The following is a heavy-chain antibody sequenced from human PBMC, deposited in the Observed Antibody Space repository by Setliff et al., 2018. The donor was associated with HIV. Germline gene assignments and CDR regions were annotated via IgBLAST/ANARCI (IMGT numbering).Heavy chain of an antibody. V-gene: IGHV3-23*01. CDR3: AKAGDYYDRTTFDS. J-gene: IGHJ4*02. Sequence: GESLKISCAASGFTFSRYAMSWVRQAPGKGLAWVSGLSGSGVGTYYAGSVEGRFTISRDNSKNTLYLQMNSLRAEDTAVYYCAKAGDYYDRTTFDSWGQGTLVTVSS. D-gene: IGHD3-22*01. CDR2: LSGSGVGT. CDR1: GFTFSRYA.